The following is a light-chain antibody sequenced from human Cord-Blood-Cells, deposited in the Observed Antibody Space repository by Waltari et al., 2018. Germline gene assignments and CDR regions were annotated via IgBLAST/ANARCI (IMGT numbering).Light chain of an antibody. CDR2: DAS. J-gene: IGKJ3*01. CDR1: QSISSW. V-gene: IGKV1-5*01. CDR3: QQYNSYLFT. Sequence: ASVGDRVTITCRASQSISSWLAWYQQKPGKAPKLLIYDASSLESGVPSRFSGSGSGTEFTLTISSLQPDDFATYYCQQYNSYLFTFGPGTKVDIK.